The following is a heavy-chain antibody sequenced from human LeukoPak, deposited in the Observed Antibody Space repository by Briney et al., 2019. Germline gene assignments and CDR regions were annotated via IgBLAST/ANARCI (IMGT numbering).Heavy chain of an antibody. J-gene: IGHJ4*02. Sequence: ASVKDSCKASGYTFTGYYIHWVRQAPGQGLEWMGWINPNSGGTNSAQKFQGRVTLTRDTSISTAYLELSSLRSDDTAVYYCARDLGSGWIIVDYWGQGTLVTVSS. CDR3: ARDLGSGWIIVDY. CDR1: GYTFTGYY. CDR2: INPNSGGT. V-gene: IGHV1-2*02. D-gene: IGHD6-19*01.